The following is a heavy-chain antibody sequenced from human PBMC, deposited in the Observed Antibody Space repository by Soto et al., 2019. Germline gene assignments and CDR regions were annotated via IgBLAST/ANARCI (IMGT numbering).Heavy chain of an antibody. V-gene: IGHV1-2*02. Sequence: VASVKVSCKASGYTFTGYYMHWVRQAPGQGLEWMGWINPNSGGTNYAQKFQGRVTMTRDTSISTAYMELSRLSSDDTAVYYCARDRVRYYDSSGLPWYFDYWGQGTLVTVS. CDR3: ARDRVRYYDSSGLPWYFDY. D-gene: IGHD3-22*01. CDR2: INPNSGGT. CDR1: GYTFTGYY. J-gene: IGHJ4*02.